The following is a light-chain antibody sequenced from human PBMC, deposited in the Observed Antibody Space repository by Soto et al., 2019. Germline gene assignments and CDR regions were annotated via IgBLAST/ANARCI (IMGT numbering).Light chain of an antibody. J-gene: IGKJ1*01. Sequence: EIVLTQSPGTLSLSPGERATHSCRASQSVSSSYLAWYQQKPGQAPRLLIYGASTRATGIPARFSGSGSGTEFTLTISSLQSEDFAVYYCQQYGSSPQTFGQGTKVDIK. CDR1: QSVSSSY. CDR3: QQYGSSPQT. V-gene: IGKV3-20*01. CDR2: GAS.